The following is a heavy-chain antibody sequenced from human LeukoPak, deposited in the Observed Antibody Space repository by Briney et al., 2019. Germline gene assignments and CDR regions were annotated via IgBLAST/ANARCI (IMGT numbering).Heavy chain of an antibody. CDR1: GFTFSSYA. CDR3: ASIPARSYYNSSGSFDY. J-gene: IGHJ4*02. D-gene: IGHD3-22*01. Sequence: GGSLRLSCAASGFTFSSYAMSWVRQAPGKGLEWVSAISGSGGSTYYADSVKGRFTISRDNSKNTLYLQMNSLRAEDTAVYYCASIPARSYYNSSGSFDYWGQGTLVTVSS. CDR2: ISGSGGST. V-gene: IGHV3-23*01.